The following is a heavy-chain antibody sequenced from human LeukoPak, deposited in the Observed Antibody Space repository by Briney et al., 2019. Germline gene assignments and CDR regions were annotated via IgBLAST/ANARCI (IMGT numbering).Heavy chain of an antibody. Sequence: ASVKVSCKASGYTFTGYYMHWVRQAPGQGLEWMGWINPNSGGTNYAQKFQGRVTMTRDTSISTAYMELSSLRFDDTAVYYCARSLLEWSFDYYYYMDVWGKGTTVTVSS. J-gene: IGHJ6*03. CDR1: GYTFTGYY. V-gene: IGHV1-2*02. CDR2: INPNSGGT. CDR3: ARSLLEWSFDYYYYMDV. D-gene: IGHD3-3*01.